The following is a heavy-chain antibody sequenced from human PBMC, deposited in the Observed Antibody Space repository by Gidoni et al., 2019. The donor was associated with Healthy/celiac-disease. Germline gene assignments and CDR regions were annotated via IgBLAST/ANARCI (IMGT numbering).Heavy chain of an antibody. J-gene: IGHJ4*02. Sequence: QLQLQESGPGLVKPSETLSLTCTVPGGSLHSSSYYWGWIRQPPGKGLEWSWSIYYSGSTYYNPSRNSRVTISVDTSKNQFSLKLSSVTAADTAVYYCARHLYSYGIFDYWGQGTLVTVSS. CDR1: GGSLHSSSYY. D-gene: IGHD5-18*01. CDR3: ARHLYSYGIFDY. CDR2: IYYSGST. V-gene: IGHV4-39*01.